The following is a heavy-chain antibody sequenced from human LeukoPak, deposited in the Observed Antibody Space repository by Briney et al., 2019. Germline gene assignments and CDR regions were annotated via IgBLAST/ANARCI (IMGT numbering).Heavy chain of an antibody. Sequence: ASVKVSCKASGYTFTSYGFSWVRQAPGQGVEWMGRINAYNGNTNYAQKLQGRVTMTTDTSTSTAYMELRSLRFDDTAVYYCARRQGTTLSFDYWGQGTLVTVSS. D-gene: IGHD1-1*01. CDR3: ARRQGTTLSFDY. CDR1: GYTFTSYG. J-gene: IGHJ4*02. V-gene: IGHV1-18*01. CDR2: INAYNGNT.